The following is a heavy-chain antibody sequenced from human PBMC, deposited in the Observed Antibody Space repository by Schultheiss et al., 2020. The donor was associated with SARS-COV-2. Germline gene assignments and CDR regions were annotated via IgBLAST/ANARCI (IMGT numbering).Heavy chain of an antibody. D-gene: IGHD5-18*01. Sequence: GESLKISCAASGFTFDDYTMHWVRQAPGKGLEWVSLISWDGGSTYYADSVKGRFTISRDNSKNSLYLQMNSLRAEDTAVYYCARGTLSGYSYGYDAFDIWGQGTMVTVSS. CDR1: GFTFDDYT. V-gene: IGHV3-43*01. CDR3: ARGTLSGYSYGYDAFDI. CDR2: ISWDGGST. J-gene: IGHJ3*02.